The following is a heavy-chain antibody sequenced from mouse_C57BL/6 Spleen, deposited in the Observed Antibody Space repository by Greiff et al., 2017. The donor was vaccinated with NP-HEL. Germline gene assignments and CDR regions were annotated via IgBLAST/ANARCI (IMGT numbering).Heavy chain of an antibody. J-gene: IGHJ2*01. CDR3: AKYYGHY. CDR1: GYTFTDYY. Sequence: VQLQQSGPELVKPGASVKISCKASGYTFTDYYMNWVKQSHGKSLEWIGDINPNNGGTSYNQKFKGKATLTVDKSSSTAYMELRSLTSEDSAVYYCAKYYGHYWGQGTTLTVSS. D-gene: IGHD1-2*01. V-gene: IGHV1-26*01. CDR2: INPNNGGT.